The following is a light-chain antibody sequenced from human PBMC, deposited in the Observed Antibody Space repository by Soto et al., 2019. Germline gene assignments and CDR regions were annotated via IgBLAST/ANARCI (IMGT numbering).Light chain of an antibody. CDR3: QQYGTT. V-gene: IGKV3-20*01. CDR2: GAS. CDR1: QSVSSSY. Sequence: EIVLTQSPGTLPLSPGERSTLSCRASQSVSSSYLAWYQQKPGQAPRLLIYGASSRATGIPDRFSGSGSGTDLTLTISRLEPEDFAVYYCQQYGTTFGQGTKVDIK. J-gene: IGKJ1*01.